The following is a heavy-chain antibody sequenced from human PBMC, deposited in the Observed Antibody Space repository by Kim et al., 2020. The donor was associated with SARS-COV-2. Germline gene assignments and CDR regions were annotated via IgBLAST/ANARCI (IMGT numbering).Heavy chain of an antibody. V-gene: IGHV3-23*01. Sequence: GGSLRLSCAASGFTFSSYAISWVRQAPGKGLEWVSAISGSVGSTYYADSVKGRFTISRENSKNTLYLQMNILRAEDTAVYYCAKAYCSSTSCYSDYWGQGTLVTVSS. CDR3: AKAYCSSTSCYSDY. CDR2: ISGSVGST. CDR1: GFTFSSYA. D-gene: IGHD2-2*02. J-gene: IGHJ4*02.